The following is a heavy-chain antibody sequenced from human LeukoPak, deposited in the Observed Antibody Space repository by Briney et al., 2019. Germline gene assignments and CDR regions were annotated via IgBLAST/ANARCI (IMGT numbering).Heavy chain of an antibody. Sequence: GGSLRLSCAASGFAFSSYSMNWVRQAPGKGLEWVSSISSSSSYIYYADSVKGRFTISRDNAKNSLYLQMNSLRAEDTAVYYCARDPGGKYFDWLLNYWGQGTLVTVSS. CDR3: ARDPGGKYFDWLLNY. V-gene: IGHV3-21*01. D-gene: IGHD3-9*01. CDR1: GFAFSSYS. CDR2: ISSSSSYI. J-gene: IGHJ4*02.